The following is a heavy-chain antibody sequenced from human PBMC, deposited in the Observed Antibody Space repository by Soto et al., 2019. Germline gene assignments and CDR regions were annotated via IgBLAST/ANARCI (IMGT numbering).Heavy chain of an antibody. CDR3: ARDNPSPTWFDP. CDR2: IIPIFGTA. V-gene: IGHV1-69*13. CDR1: RSAFSSYA. Sequence: GXSVKGSCNATRSAFSSYAITWVRQAPVRGLEWMGGIIPIFGTANYAQKFQGRVTITADESTSTAYMELSSLRSEDTAVYYCARDNPSPTWFDPWGQGTLVTVSS. J-gene: IGHJ5*02.